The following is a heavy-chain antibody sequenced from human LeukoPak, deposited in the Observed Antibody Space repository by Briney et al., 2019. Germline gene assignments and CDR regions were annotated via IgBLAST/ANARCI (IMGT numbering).Heavy chain of an antibody. D-gene: IGHD3-10*01. V-gene: IGHV3-23*01. CDR2: ITPNGGFA. Sequence: GGSLRLSCAASGFLFSDCTMSWLRQAPGEGLQWVSAITPNGGFATYAESVKGRFIISRDNSRNTLYLQMNSLRAEDTAVYYCAKPHASGIYLPYDNWGQGTPVTVSS. CDR1: GFLFSDCT. CDR3: AKPHASGIYLPYDN. J-gene: IGHJ4*02.